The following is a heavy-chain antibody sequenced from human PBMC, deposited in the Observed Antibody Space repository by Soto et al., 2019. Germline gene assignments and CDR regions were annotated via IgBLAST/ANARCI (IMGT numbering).Heavy chain of an antibody. J-gene: IGHJ4*02. V-gene: IGHV1-8*01. CDR1: GYTFTSYD. CDR2: MNPFSGNA. Sequence: QVQLVQSGAEVKKPGASVRVSCKASGYTFTSYDIYWVRQATGQGLEWMGWMNPFSGNAVYTQKFQDRVTMTRDTSIYTAYMEMSGLRSEDTAVYYCTRGQGNHWGQGSLVTVSS. CDR3: TRGQGNH.